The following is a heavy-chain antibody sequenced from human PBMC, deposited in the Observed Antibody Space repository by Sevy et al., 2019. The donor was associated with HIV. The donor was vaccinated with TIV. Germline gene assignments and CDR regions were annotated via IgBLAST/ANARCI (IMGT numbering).Heavy chain of an antibody. Sequence: GGSLRLSCAASGFTFSNAWMSWVRQAPWKGLEWVGRIKSKTDGGTTDYAAPVKGRFTISRDDSKNTLYLQMNSLKTEDTAVYYCTVRITMVRAHRAFDIWGQGTMVTVSS. D-gene: IGHD3-10*01. CDR3: TVRITMVRAHRAFDI. J-gene: IGHJ3*02. CDR2: IKSKTDGGTT. V-gene: IGHV3-15*01. CDR1: GFTFSNAW.